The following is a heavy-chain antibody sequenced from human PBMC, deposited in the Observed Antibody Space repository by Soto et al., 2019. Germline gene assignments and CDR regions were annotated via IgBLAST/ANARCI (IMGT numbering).Heavy chain of an antibody. CDR2: IYYSGST. J-gene: IGHJ6*02. CDR1: GGSISSYY. D-gene: IGHD6-19*01. CDR3: ARLAGTPADYYYGMDV. Sequence: SETLSLTCTVSGGSISSYYWCWIRQPPGKGLEWIGYIYYSGSTNYNPSLKSRVTISVDTSKNQFSLKLSSVTAADTAVYYCARLAGTPADYYYGMDVWGQGTTVTVSS. V-gene: IGHV4-59*08.